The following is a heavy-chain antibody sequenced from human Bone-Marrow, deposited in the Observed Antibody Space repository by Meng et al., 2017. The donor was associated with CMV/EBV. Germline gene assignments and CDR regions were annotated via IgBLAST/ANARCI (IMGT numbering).Heavy chain of an antibody. D-gene: IGHD3-16*01. J-gene: IGHJ4*02. CDR2: IYYSGST. Sequence: GSLRLSCTVSGGSISSSSYYWGWIRQPPGMGLEWIGSIYYSGSTYYNPSLKSRVTISVDTSKNQFSLKLSSVTAADTAVYYCARLRLGAHLDYWGQGTLVTVSS. CDR3: ARLRLGAHLDY. CDR1: GGSISSSSYY. V-gene: IGHV4-39*01.